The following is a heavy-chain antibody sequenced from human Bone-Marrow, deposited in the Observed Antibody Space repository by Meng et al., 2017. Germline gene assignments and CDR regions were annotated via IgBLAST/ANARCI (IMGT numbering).Heavy chain of an antibody. D-gene: IGHD6-13*01. J-gene: IGHJ1*01. V-gene: IGHV1-69*01. CDR3: AREGIAAASLQD. CDR1: GGTFSSYA. CDR2: IIPIFGTA. Sequence: GQLVQAGAEVKKSGASVKVSCKTSGGTFSSYAISWVRQAPGQGLEWMGGIIPIFGTANYAQKFQGRVTITADESTSTAYMELSSLRSEDTAVYYCAREGIAAASLQDWGQGTLVTVSS.